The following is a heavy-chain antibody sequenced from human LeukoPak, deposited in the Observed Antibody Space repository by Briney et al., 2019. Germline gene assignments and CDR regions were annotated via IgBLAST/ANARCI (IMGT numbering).Heavy chain of an antibody. Sequence: ASVKVSCKVSGASLSETSIHWVRQAPGQWLEWMGGFDPEDGESIFAQRFQGRFSMTEDTPTDTAYMKLRSLRPEDTAVYYCATADKWEPLDYWGQGTLVTVSS. D-gene: IGHD1-26*01. CDR1: GASLSETS. CDR2: FDPEDGES. J-gene: IGHJ4*02. CDR3: ATADKWEPLDY. V-gene: IGHV1-24*01.